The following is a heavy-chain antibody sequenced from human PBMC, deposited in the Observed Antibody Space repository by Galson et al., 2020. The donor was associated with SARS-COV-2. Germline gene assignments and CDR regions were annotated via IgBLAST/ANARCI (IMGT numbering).Heavy chain of an antibody. D-gene: IGHD3-22*01. CDR3: ARDYYNSSGYYNNWFDP. CDR1: GFTFSSYA. CDR2: ISYDGSNK. V-gene: IGHV3-30*04. J-gene: IGHJ5*02. Sequence: AGSLRLSCAASGFTFSSYAMHWVRQAPGKGLEWVAVISYDGSNKYYADSVKGRFTISRDNSKNTLYLQMNSLRAEDTAVYYCARDYYNSSGYYNNWFDPWGQGTLVTVSS.